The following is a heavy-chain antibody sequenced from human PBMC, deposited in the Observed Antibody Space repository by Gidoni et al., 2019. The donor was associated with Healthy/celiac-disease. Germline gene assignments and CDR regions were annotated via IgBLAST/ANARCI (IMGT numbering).Heavy chain of an antibody. D-gene: IGHD3-22*01. CDR3: AKDKRTYYYDSSGYYPYYFDY. J-gene: IGHJ4*02. Sequence: KGRFTISRDNSKNTLYLQMNSLRAEDTAVYYCAKDKRTYYYDSSGYYPYYFDYWGQGTLVTVSS. V-gene: IGHV3-30*02.